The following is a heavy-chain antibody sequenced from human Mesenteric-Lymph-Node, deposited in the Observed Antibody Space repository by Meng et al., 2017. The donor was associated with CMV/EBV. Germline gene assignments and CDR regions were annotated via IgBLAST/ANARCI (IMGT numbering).Heavy chain of an antibody. Sequence: SETLSLTCTVSGGSISSYYWSWIRQPPGKGLEWNGYIYYSGSTNYNPSLKSRVTISVDTSKNQFSLKLSSVTAADTAVYYCARVNSRSYYYGMDVWGQGTTVTVSS. J-gene: IGHJ6*02. D-gene: IGHD6-13*01. V-gene: IGHV4-59*01. CDR2: IYYSGST. CDR3: ARVNSRSYYYGMDV. CDR1: GGSISSYY.